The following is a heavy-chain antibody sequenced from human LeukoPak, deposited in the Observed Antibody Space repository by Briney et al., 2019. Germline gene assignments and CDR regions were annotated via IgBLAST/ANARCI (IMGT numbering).Heavy chain of an antibody. J-gene: IGHJ4*02. CDR2: IYNSGST. CDR1: GGSIRSYY. Sequence: SETLSLTCTVSGGSIRSYYWSWIWLPPGKGLEWIAYIYNSGSTYYNPSLKSRVTMSVDTSKNQFSLNLSSVTAADTAMYYCAEFSGMDSGLFDYWGQGTLVTVSS. CDR3: AEFSGMDSGLFDY. V-gene: IGHV4-59*01. D-gene: IGHD1-26*01.